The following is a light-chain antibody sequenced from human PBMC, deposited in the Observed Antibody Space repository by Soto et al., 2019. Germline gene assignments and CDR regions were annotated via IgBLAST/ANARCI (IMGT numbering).Light chain of an antibody. Sequence: DIQMTQSPSSLSASVGDRVTITCLASHDIGNYLNWYQQKPGKAPKLLIYYASNLETGVSSRFGGSASGTAFTFTISRLQHEDIAKQFCKHYANLPRFIFGPAAKVDIK. J-gene: IGKJ3*01. CDR1: HDIGNY. V-gene: IGKV1-33*01. CDR3: KHYANLPRFI. CDR2: YAS.